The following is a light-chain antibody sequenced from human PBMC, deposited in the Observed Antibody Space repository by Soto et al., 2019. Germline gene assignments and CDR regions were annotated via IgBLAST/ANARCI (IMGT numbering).Light chain of an antibody. V-gene: IGLV2-14*01. CDR2: EVS. CDR3: SSYTSSNTVV. J-gene: IGLJ2*01. CDR1: SSDVGVYNY. Sequence: QSALTQPASVSGSPGQSITISCTGTSSDVGVYNYVSWYQQHPGKAPKLMIYEVSNRPSGVSNRFSGSKSGNTASLTISGLQAEDEADYYCSSYTSSNTVVFGGGTKLTVL.